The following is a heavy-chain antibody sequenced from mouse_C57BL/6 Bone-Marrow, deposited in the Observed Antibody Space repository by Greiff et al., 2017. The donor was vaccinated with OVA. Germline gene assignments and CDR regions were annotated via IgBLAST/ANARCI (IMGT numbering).Heavy chain of an antibody. V-gene: IGHV10-1*01. D-gene: IGHD2-1*01. CDR2: IRSKSNNYAT. CDR1: GFSFNTYA. Sequence: EVQLVESGGGLVQPKGSLKLSCAASGFSFNTYAMNWVRQAPGKGLEWVARIRSKSNNYATSSAVSVKDRFTISRDDSESMHDLQMNNMKTEDTAMYYCVGQNYGNSGDYCDYWGQGTTLTVSS. J-gene: IGHJ2*01. CDR3: VGQNYGNSGDYCDY.